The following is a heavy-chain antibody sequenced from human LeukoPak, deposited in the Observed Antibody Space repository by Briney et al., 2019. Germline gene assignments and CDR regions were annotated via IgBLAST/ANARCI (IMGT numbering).Heavy chain of an antibody. V-gene: IGHV4-59*01. Sequence: PSETLSLTCAVYGGSFSSYYWSWIRQPPGKGLEWIGYIYYSGSTNYNPSLKSRVTISVDTSKNQFSLKLSSVTAADTAVYYCARGVYYGSGSYYNEVDAFDIWGQGTMVTVSS. CDR1: GGSFSSYY. D-gene: IGHD3-10*01. J-gene: IGHJ3*02. CDR3: ARGVYYGSGSYYNEVDAFDI. CDR2: IYYSGST.